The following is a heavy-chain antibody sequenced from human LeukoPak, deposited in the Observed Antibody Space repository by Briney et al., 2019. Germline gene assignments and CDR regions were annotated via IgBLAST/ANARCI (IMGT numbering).Heavy chain of an antibody. CDR2: IYYSGST. Sequence: PSETLSLTYTVSGGSISSYYWSWIRQPPGKGLEWIGYIYYSGSTNYNPSLKSRVTISVDTSKNQFSLKLSSVTTADTAVYYCARDRGYSYTDYWGQGTLVTVSS. D-gene: IGHD5-18*01. J-gene: IGHJ4*02. V-gene: IGHV4-59*01. CDR1: GGSISSYY. CDR3: ARDRGYSYTDY.